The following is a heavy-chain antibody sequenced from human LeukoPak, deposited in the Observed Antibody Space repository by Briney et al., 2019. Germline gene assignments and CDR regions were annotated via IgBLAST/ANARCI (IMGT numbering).Heavy chain of an antibody. Sequence: KSSETLSLTCAVSGGSISSYYWSWIPQPAGKGLEWIGRIYTSGSTNYNPSLKSRVTMSVDTSKNQFSLKLSSVTAADTAVYYCARANYPGYSSSWYDYWGQGTLVTVSS. J-gene: IGHJ4*02. CDR2: IYTSGST. CDR1: GGSISSYY. D-gene: IGHD6-13*01. V-gene: IGHV4-4*07. CDR3: ARANYPGYSSSWYDY.